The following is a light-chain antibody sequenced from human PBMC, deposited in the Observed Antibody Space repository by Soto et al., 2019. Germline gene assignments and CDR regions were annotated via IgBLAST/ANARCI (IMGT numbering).Light chain of an antibody. CDR1: QSVSSSY. J-gene: IGKJ2*01. V-gene: IGKV3-20*01. CDR3: QQYGSSLYT. CDR2: GAS. Sequence: EIASTQSPGTLSLSPGERATLSCRASQSVSSSYLAWYQQKPGQAPRLLIYGASSRATGIPDRFSGSGSGTDFTLTISRLEPEDFAVYYCQQYGSSLYTFGQGTKLEIK.